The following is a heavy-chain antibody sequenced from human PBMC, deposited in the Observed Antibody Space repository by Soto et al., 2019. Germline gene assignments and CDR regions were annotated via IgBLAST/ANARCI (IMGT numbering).Heavy chain of an antibody. D-gene: IGHD2-2*01. CDR1: GGSISNYY. Sequence: QVQLQESGPGLVRPSETLSLTCTVSGGSISNYYWSWIRQPPGKGLEGIGYIYYSGSTNYNHSLKSRVTISVDTSKNQFSLKLNSVTAADTAVYYCARRGCSSAGCPYYFDYWGQGTLVTVSS. CDR2: IYYSGST. J-gene: IGHJ4*02. V-gene: IGHV4-59*01. CDR3: ARRGCSSAGCPYYFDY.